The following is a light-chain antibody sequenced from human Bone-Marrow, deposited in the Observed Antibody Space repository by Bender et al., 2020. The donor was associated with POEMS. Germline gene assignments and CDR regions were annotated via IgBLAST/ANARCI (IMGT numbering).Light chain of an antibody. CDR3: SSYTRSATLV. CDR2: EGS. CDR1: SSDVGSYNF. Sequence: QSALTQPASVSGSPGQSITISCTGTSSDVGSYNFVSWYQQSPGKAPKLMIHEGSKRPSGVSNRFSGSQSGNTASLTISGLQAEDEADYYCSSYTRSATLVFGTGTKVTVL. V-gene: IGLV2-14*02. J-gene: IGLJ1*01.